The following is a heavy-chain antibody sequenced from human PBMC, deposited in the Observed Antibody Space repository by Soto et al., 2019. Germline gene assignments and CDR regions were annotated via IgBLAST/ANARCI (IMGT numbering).Heavy chain of an antibody. CDR3: AGGYNWKHVWCDP. CDR2: ISAYNGNT. V-gene: IGHV1-18*01. D-gene: IGHD1-20*01. CDR1: GYTFTSYG. Sequence: QVQLVQSGSEVKKPGASVKVSCKASGYTFTSYGISWVRQAHGQGLEWMGWISAYNGNTNYAQKLQGRVTMTTDTATSTVYMELMSLRSDDTAVYYCAGGYNWKHVWCDPWGQGTLVTVSS. J-gene: IGHJ5*02.